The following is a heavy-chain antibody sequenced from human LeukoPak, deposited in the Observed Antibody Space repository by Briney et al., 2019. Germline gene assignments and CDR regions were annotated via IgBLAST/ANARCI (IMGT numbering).Heavy chain of an antibody. V-gene: IGHV1-24*01. CDR3: ATSLGANRDAFDI. CDR1: GGTFSNYT. J-gene: IGHJ3*02. CDR2: FDPEDGET. D-gene: IGHD5-12*01. Sequence: ASVKVSCKPSGGTFSNYTISWVRQAPGKGLEWMGGFDPEDGETIYAQKFQGRVTMTEDTSTDTAYMELSSLRSEDTAVYYCATSLGANRDAFDIWGQGTMVTVSS.